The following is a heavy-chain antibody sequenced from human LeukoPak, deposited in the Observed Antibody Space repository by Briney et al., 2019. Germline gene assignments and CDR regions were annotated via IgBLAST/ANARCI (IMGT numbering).Heavy chain of an antibody. CDR1: GGSISSYY. J-gene: IGHJ3*02. D-gene: IGHD6-13*01. V-gene: IGHV4-59*01. CDR3: ATGIAAQDAFDI. CDR2: IYYSGST. Sequence: SETLSLTCTVSGGSISSYYWSWIRQPPGKGLEWIGYIYYSGSTNYNPSLKSRATISVDTSKNQFSLKLSSVTAADTAVYYCATGIAAQDAFDIWGQGTMVTVSS.